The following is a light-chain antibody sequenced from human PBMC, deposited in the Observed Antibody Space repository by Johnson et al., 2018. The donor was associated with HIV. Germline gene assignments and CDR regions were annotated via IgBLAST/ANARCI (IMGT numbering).Light chain of an antibody. CDR2: DNN. V-gene: IGLV1-51*01. CDR1: SSNIANNY. J-gene: IGLJ1*01. Sequence: QSVLTQPPSVSAAPGQRVTISCSGSSSNIANNYISWYQHLPGTAPKLLIYDNNQRPSGIPDRFSGSKSGTSATLGITGLQTGDEADYYCGTWDSSLSAYYVFGTGTKVTVL. CDR3: GTWDSSLSAYYV.